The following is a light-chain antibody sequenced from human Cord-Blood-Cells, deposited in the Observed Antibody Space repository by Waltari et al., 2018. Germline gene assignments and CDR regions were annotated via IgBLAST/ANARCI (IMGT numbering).Light chain of an antibody. Sequence: DIVMTQSPLSLPVTPGEPASISCRASQILLHSNGYNYLDWYLQKPGQSPQILIYLGSNRGFGVPDRFSGSGSGTDFTLKISRVEAEDVGVYYCMQALQTPPWTFGQGTKVEIK. CDR1: QILLHSNGYNY. J-gene: IGKJ1*01. CDR2: LGS. V-gene: IGKV2-28*01. CDR3: MQALQTPPWT.